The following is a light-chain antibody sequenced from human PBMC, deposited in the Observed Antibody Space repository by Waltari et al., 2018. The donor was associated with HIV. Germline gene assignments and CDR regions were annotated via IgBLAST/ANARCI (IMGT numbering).Light chain of an antibody. CDR3: ASFTTNRILV. J-gene: IGLJ2*01. V-gene: IGLV2-14*01. Sequence: QSALTQPRSVSGSPGQSITISCTGTSSDVGSYMYVTWYQQHADKAPKLIIFEVSNRPSGISNRFSGSKSGNTASLTISGLQTEDEADYYCASFTTNRILVFGGGTKVTVL. CDR2: EVS. CDR1: SSDVGSYMY.